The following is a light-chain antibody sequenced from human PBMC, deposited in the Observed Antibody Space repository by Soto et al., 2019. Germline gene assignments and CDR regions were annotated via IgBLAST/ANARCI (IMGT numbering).Light chain of an antibody. CDR3: SSCTITDFYV. CDR2: GVS. J-gene: IGLJ1*01. V-gene: IGLV2-14*01. CDR1: GSDVCGYNY. Sequence: QSALTQPASVSGSPGQSIAISCTGTGSDVCGYNYVSWYQQHPGKAPKLIIYGVSHRPSGVSPRFSASRSADTASLTISGLEHEDDSYYSCSSCTITDFYVFGPGTKLTVL.